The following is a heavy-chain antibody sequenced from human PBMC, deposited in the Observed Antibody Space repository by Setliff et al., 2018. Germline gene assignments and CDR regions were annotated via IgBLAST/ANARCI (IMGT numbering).Heavy chain of an antibody. J-gene: IGHJ4*02. CDR1: GGSISSYY. Sequence: SETLSLTCTVSGGSISSYYWSWIRQPAGKGLEWIGEINHSGTTNYHPSLRSRVTISVDTSKNQFSLKVTSVTAADTSVYFCARGRNVAARLLDSWGQGTLVTV. CDR2: INHSGTT. CDR3: ARGRNVAARLLDS. D-gene: IGHD6-6*01. V-gene: IGHV4-34*01.